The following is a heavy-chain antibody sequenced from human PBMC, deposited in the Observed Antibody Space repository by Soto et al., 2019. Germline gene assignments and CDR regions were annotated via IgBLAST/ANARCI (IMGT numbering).Heavy chain of an antibody. Sequence: EVQLLESGGGWVQPGGSLRLSCEASGFTFSTFVMTWVRQVPGEGLEWISSITGSGKSAYYADSVKGRVTISRDNSKNTLYLQISSLGVDDTSFDHCAVQVGEYYYPMDVWGQGTTVTISS. J-gene: IGHJ6*02. D-gene: IGHD2-15*01. CDR3: AVQVGEYYYPMDV. CDR2: ITGSGKSA. CDR1: GFTFSTFV. V-gene: IGHV3-23*01.